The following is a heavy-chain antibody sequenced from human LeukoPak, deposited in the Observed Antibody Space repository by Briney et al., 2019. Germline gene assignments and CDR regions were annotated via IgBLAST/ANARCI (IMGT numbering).Heavy chain of an antibody. D-gene: IGHD5-18*01. J-gene: IGHJ3*02. Sequence: EASVKVSCKASGYTFTGYYMHWVRQAPGQGLEWMGWINPNSGGTNYAQKFQGRVTMTRDTSISAAYMELSRLRSDDTAVYYCASYTAMDHDAFDIWGQGTMVTVSS. CDR1: GYTFTGYY. V-gene: IGHV1-2*02. CDR3: ASYTAMDHDAFDI. CDR2: INPNSGGT.